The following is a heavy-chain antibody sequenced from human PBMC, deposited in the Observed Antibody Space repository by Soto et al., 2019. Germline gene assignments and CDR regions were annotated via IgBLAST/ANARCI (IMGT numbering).Heavy chain of an antibody. Sequence: SETLSLTCPVSGGSISSGGYYWSWIRQHPGKGLEWIGYIYYSGSTYYNPSLKSRVTISVDTSKNQFSLKLSSVTAADTAVYYCARKAYDFWSGSGDVDVWGKGTTVTVSS. D-gene: IGHD3-3*01. CDR1: GGSISSGGYY. CDR3: ARKAYDFWSGSGDVDV. CDR2: IYYSGST. J-gene: IGHJ6*04. V-gene: IGHV4-31*03.